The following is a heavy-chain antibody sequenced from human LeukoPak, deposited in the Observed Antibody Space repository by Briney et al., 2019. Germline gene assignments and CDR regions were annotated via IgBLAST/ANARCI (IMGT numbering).Heavy chain of an antibody. CDR3: ARVGSSTSDYYYYYMDV. J-gene: IGHJ6*03. CDR1: GGSISSGSYY. CDR2: IYTSGST. Sequence: SETLSLTCTVSGGSISSGSYYWSWIRQPAGKGLEWIGRIYTSGSTNYNPSLKSRVTISVDTSKNQFSLKLSSVTAADAAVYYCARVGSSTSDYYYYYMDVWGKGTTVTVSS. D-gene: IGHD2-2*01. V-gene: IGHV4-61*02.